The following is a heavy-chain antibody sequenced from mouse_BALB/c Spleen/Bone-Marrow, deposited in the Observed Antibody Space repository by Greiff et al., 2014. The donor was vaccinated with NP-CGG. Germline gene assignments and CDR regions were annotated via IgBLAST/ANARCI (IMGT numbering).Heavy chain of an antibody. CDR3: TRVLRNFDY. CDR1: GFTFSNYW. CDR2: IRLKSNNYAT. V-gene: IGHV6-6*02. D-gene: IGHD1-1*01. J-gene: IGHJ2*01. Sequence: DVHLVESGGGLVQPGGSMKLSCVASGFTFSNYWMTWVRQSPEKGLEWVAEIRLKSNNYATHYAESVKGRFTISRDDSKSSVYLQMNDLRTEDTGSFDCTRVLRNFDYWGQGTTLTVSS.